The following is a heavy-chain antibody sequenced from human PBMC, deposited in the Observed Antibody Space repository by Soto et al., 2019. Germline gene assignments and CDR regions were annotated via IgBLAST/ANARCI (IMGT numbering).Heavy chain of an antibody. CDR1: GGSVSSRSFY. CDR3: ARGGMVIIPTATAFDY. CDR2: IHDSYST. V-gene: IGHV4-61*01. J-gene: IGHJ4*02. D-gene: IGHD2-2*01. Sequence: PETLSLTCTVSGGSVSSRSFYWSWLRQSPGRGLEWIGYIHDSYSTNYSPSLKSRVTISVDTSKNQFALRLRTVTTADTAVYYCARGGMVIIPTATAFDYWGQGTLVTVSS.